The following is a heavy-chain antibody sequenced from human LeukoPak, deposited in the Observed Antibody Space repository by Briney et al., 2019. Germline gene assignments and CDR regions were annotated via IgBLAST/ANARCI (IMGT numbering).Heavy chain of an antibody. CDR1: GGTFISYA. V-gene: IGHV1-69*01. J-gene: IGHJ4*02. CDR3: ARAYSNLYFFDY. D-gene: IGHD6-13*01. Sequence: AVKVSCKASGGTFISYAISWVRQARGQGREWMGGIIPILGTTNYPQKFQGRVTITADESTNKAYMELRSLRSDDTAVYYCARAYSNLYFFDYWGQGTLLTVSS. CDR2: IIPILGTT.